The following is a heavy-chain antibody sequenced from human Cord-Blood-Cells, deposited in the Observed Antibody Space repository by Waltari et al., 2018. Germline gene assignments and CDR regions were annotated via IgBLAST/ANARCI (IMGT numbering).Heavy chain of an antibody. CDR1: GGSISRSSYY. CDR3: ASIAVAGLLFDY. J-gene: IGHJ4*02. CDR2: IYYSGST. V-gene: IGHV4-39*01. D-gene: IGHD6-19*01. Sequence: QLQLQESGPGLVKPSEPLSLTCTVPGGSISRSSYYCGWIRQPPGKGLEWIGSIYYSGSTYYNPSLKSRVTISVDTSKNQFSLKLSSVTAADTAVYYCASIAVAGLLFDYWGQGTLVTVSS.